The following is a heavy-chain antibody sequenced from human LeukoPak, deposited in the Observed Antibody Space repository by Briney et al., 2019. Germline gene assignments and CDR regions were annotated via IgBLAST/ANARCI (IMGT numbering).Heavy chain of an antibody. CDR1: DGSISPYY. CDR3: ARLLGPDYSSRLPLNGTDV. V-gene: IGHV4-59*08. J-gene: IGHJ6*02. D-gene: IGHD6-13*01. CDR2: IYYSGYT. Sequence: SETLSLTCTDLDGSISPYYWSSVPQPRGKGPEWIGYIYYSGYTNYNPSLKSRVTMSVDTSKNQFSLKLSSVAAADTAVYYCARLLGPDYSSRLPLNGTDVWGQGTTVTVSS.